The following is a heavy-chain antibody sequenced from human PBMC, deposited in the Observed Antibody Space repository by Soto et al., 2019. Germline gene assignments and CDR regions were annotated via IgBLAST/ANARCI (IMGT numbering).Heavy chain of an antibody. D-gene: IGHD6-6*01. CDR2: IFHSGDI. V-gene: IGHV4-34*08. CDR1: GGTFSGYY. J-gene: IGHJ3*02. Sequence: SETLCLTCAVYGGTFSGYYWSWSRQTPGQGLECIAEIFHSGDINYNPSLKGRVIISVDTSKNLFSLNLTSVTAADTAGYFWKNSNSSRKWDFDICGTGLTVT. CDR3: KNSNSSRKWDFDI.